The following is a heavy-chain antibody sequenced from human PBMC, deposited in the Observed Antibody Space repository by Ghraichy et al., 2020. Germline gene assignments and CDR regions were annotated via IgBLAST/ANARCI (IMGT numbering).Heavy chain of an antibody. D-gene: IGHD1-1*01. V-gene: IGHV4-31*02. Sequence: SQTLSLTCTVSGGSISSGGYYWSWIRQHPGKGLEWIGYIYYSGSTYYNPSLKSRVIISVDTSKNQFSLKLSSVTAADTAVYYCAREGRTTGTTLNGGRNGGFDYWGQGTLVTVSS. CDR3: AREGRTTGTTLNGGRNGGFDY. J-gene: IGHJ4*02. CDR1: GGSISSGGYY. CDR2: IYYSGST.